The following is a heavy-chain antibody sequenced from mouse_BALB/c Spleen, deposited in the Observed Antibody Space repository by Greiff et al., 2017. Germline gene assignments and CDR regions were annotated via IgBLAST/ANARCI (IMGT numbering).Heavy chain of an antibody. CDR3: ARDWGGAMDY. V-gene: IGHV1S81*02. J-gene: IGHJ4*01. D-gene: IGHD4-1*01. CDR1: GYTFTSYW. CDR2: INPSNGRT. Sequence: VQLQQPGAELVKPGASVKLSCKASGYTFTSYWMHWVKQRPGQGLEWIGEINPSNGRTNYNEKFKSKATLTVDKSSSTAYMQLSSLTSEDSAVYYCARDWGGAMDYWGQGTSVTVSS.